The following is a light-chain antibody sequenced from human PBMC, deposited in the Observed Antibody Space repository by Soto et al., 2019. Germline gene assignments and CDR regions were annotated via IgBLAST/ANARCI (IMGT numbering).Light chain of an antibody. Sequence: IVLTQSPATLSLSPGETATLSCRASRSLSGYVAWYQVKPGQAPRLLMYDASYGAPGVPGRFIGSGSGTDYTLSISGLEPEDFAVYYCQQRSNWPPAFTFGGGTKVEIK. CDR2: DAS. CDR1: RSLSGY. CDR3: QQRSNWPPAFT. J-gene: IGKJ4*01. V-gene: IGKV3-11*01.